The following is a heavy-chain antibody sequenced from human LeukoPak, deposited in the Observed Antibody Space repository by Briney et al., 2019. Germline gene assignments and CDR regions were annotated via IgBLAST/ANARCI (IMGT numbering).Heavy chain of an antibody. J-gene: IGHJ5*02. CDR1: GGSFSGYY. Sequence: SETLSLTCAVYGGSFSGYYWSWIRQPPGKGLEWIGEINHSGSTNYNPSLKSRVTISVDTSKNQFSLKLSSVTAADTAVYYCARGLSVVVLAVPWGQGTLVTVSS. V-gene: IGHV4-34*01. CDR3: ARGLSVVVLAVP. D-gene: IGHD2-2*01. CDR2: INHSGST.